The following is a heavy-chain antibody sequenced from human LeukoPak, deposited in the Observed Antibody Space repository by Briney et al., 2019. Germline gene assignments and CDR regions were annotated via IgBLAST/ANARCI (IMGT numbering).Heavy chain of an antibody. CDR2: ISWNSGSI. V-gene: IGHV3-9*01. J-gene: IGHJ4*02. D-gene: IGHD3-22*01. CDR1: GFTFDDYA. CDR3: AKEALYYYDSSGYPTG. Sequence: GGSLRLSCAASGFTFDDYAMHWVRQAPGKGLEWVSGISWNSGSIGYADSVKGRFTISRDNSKNTLYLQMNSLRAEDTAVYYCAKEALYYYDSSGYPTGWGQGTLVTVSS.